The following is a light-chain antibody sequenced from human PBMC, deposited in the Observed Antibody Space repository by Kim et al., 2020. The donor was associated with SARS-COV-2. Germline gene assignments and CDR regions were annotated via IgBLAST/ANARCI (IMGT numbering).Light chain of an antibody. CDR2: DTG. V-gene: IGLV7-46*01. J-gene: IGLJ3*02. Sequence: PRRTVTLTCASSTGAVTPTHYPYWFQKKPGEVPRTLIFDTGSRHSWTPARFSGSLSGDKAVLTLAGAQPEDEGDYYCLLSFSGIWVFGGGTQLTVL. CDR3: LLSFSGIWV. CDR1: TGAVTPTHY.